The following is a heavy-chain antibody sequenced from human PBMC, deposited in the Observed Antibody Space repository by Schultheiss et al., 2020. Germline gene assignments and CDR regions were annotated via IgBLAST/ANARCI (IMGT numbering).Heavy chain of an antibody. CDR2: IVVGSGNT. Sequence: SVKVSCKASGFTFTSSAMQWVRQARGQRLEWIGWIVVGSGNTNYAQKFQGRVTMTRDTSTSTVYMELSSLRSEDTAVYYCARGLYYDFWSGYSFYYYYGMDVWGQGTTVTVSS. J-gene: IGHJ6*02. V-gene: IGHV1-58*02. CDR1: GFTFTSSA. D-gene: IGHD3-3*01. CDR3: ARGLYYDFWSGYSFYYYYGMDV.